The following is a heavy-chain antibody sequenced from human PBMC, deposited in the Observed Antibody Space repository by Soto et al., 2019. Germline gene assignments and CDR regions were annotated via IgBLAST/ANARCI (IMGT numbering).Heavy chain of an antibody. J-gene: IGHJ4*02. CDR3: VSDRGYGHASVPYS. CDR2: ISYDGGLQ. D-gene: IGHD5-18*01. V-gene: IGHV3-30*03. CDR1: GFTFTSYG. Sequence: QAHLVESGGGVVQPGRSLRLSCAASGFTFTSYGMHWVRQAPGTRLGWVAVISYDGGLQHYADSVKGRFTISRDNSKNMVLLQMNSLRAEDTAVYYCVSDRGYGHASVPYSWGQGTQVSVSS.